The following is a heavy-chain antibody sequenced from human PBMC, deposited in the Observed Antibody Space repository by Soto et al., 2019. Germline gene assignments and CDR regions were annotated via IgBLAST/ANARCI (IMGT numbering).Heavy chain of an antibody. D-gene: IGHD6-13*01. CDR1: GGSISSYY. V-gene: IGHV4-59*01. J-gene: IGHJ6*02. CDR2: IYYSGST. CDR3: SREILVVFSSSWGYYYYGMDV. Sequence: LSLTCTVSGGSISSYYWSWIRQPPGKGLEWIGYIYYSGSTNYNPSLKSRVAISVDTSTNQFSLKLSSVTAADTAVYYCSREILVVFSSSWGYYYYGMDVWGQGTTVTVSS.